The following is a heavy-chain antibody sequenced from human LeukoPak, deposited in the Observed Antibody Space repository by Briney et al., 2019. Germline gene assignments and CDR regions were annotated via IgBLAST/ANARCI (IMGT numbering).Heavy chain of an antibody. CDR1: GFTFSSSTFGSYT. Sequence: SGGSLRLSCATSGFTFSSSTFGSYTMNWVRQAPGKGLEWVSSISSTGTYIYYTDSVKGRFTISRDIANSLLYLQMNSLRAEDTAVYFCARALTSGIYYFDYWGQGTLFTVSS. D-gene: IGHD1-26*01. CDR2: ISSTGTYI. V-gene: IGHV3-21*01. J-gene: IGHJ4*02. CDR3: ARALTSGIYYFDY.